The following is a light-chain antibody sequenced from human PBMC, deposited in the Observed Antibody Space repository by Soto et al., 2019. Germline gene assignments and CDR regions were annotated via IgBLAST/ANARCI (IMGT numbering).Light chain of an antibody. CDR1: QNVSTF. J-gene: IGKJ1*01. Sequence: EVVLTQSPATLSLSPGERATLSCRASQNVSTFLDWYQQKPGQAPRLLIYGASNRATGIPARSSGSGSGTDFTLTISSLEPEDFAVYYCQQHSHWPPWTFGHGTRVEIK. CDR3: QQHSHWPPWT. V-gene: IGKV3-11*01. CDR2: GAS.